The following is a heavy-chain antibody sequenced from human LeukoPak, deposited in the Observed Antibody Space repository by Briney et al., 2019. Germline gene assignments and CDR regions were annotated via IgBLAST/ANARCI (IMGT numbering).Heavy chain of an antibody. J-gene: IGHJ5*02. V-gene: IGHV4-59*01. D-gene: IGHD2-2*01. CDR1: GGSISSYY. CDR2: IYYSGST. Sequence: SETLSLTCTVSGGSISSYYWSWIRQPPGKGLEWIGYIYYSGSTSYNPSLKSRVTMSVDTSKNQISLKVRSVTAADTAVYYCARTTEDCSSTSCYQYWFDPWGQGTLVTVSS. CDR3: ARTTEDCSSTSCYQYWFDP.